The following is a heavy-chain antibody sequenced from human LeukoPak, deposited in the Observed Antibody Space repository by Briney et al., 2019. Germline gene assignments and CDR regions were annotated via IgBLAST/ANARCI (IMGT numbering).Heavy chain of an antibody. CDR3: ARIVMAAGMAKGFDP. D-gene: IGHD6-13*01. Sequence: SGPALVNPTQTLTLTRTFSGFSLSTSGMCGSWFRQPPGKALEWLARIDWDNDKDYSTSLKTRLTISKDTSKNQVVLTITNMDPVDTATYYCARIVMAAGMAKGFDPWGQRTLVTVST. CDR1: GFSLSTSGMC. V-gene: IGHV2-70*11. J-gene: IGHJ5*02. CDR2: IDWDNDK.